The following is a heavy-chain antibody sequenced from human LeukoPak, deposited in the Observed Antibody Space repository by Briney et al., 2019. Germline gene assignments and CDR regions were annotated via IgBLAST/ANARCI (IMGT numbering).Heavy chain of an antibody. CDR3: ARVIVGATTRAFDY. D-gene: IGHD1-26*01. Sequence: GSLRLSCAASGFTFSIYWMTWVRQPPGKGLEWIGEIYHSGSTNYNPSLKGRVTISVDKSKNQFSLKLSSVTAADTAVYYCARVIVGATTRAFDYWGQGTLVTVSS. CDR2: IYHSGST. V-gene: IGHV4-4*02. J-gene: IGHJ4*02. CDR1: GFTFSIYW.